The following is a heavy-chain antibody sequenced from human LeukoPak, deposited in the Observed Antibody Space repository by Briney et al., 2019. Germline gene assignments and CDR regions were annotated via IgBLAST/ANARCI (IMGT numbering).Heavy chain of an antibody. CDR2: ISSSSSTI. J-gene: IGHJ4*02. D-gene: IGHD3-10*01. CDR3: ARDFYYGSGSCDY. Sequence: GGSLRLSCAASGFTFSSYSMNWVRQAPGKGLEWVSYISSSSSTIYYADSVKGRFTISRDNAKNSLYLQMNSLRAEDTAVYYCARDFYYGSGSCDYWGQGTLVTASS. V-gene: IGHV3-48*01. CDR1: GFTFSSYS.